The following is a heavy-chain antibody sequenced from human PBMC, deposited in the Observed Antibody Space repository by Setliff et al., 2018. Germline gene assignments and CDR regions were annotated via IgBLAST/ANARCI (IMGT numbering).Heavy chain of an antibody. Sequence: SETLSLTCAVYGGPFSSYYWSWIRQPPGKGLEWIGSIYYSGSTYYNPSLKSRVTISVDTSKNQFSLKLTSVTAADTAVYYCARDRQYCTSLSCLNSYFYYYAMDFWGQGTLVTVSS. D-gene: IGHD2-8*01. CDR2: IYYSGST. J-gene: IGHJ6*02. V-gene: IGHV4-34*01. CDR3: ARDRQYCTSLSCLNSYFYYYAMDF. CDR1: GGPFSSYY.